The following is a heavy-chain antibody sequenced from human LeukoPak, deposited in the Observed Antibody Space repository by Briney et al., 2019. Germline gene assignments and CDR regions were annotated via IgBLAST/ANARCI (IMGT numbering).Heavy chain of an antibody. Sequence: GGSLRLSCAASGFTFNDYYMSWIRRAPGKGLEWLSYINIGGSNTHYADSVKGRFTISRDNAKKSLYLEMNSLRAEDTAVYYCATDGAGFDTWGQGVLVTVSS. CDR2: INIGGSNT. J-gene: IGHJ5*02. CDR1: GFTFNDYY. CDR3: ATDGAGFDT. V-gene: IGHV3-11*01.